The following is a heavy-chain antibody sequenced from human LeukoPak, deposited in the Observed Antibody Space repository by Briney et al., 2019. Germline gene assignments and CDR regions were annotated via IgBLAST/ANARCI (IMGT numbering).Heavy chain of an antibody. D-gene: IGHD4-17*01. CDR3: ARGPYGYYMDV. J-gene: IGHJ6*03. CDR2: IYRSGST. V-gene: IGHV4-38-2*02. CDR1: NYSISNSLY. Sequence: SETLSLTCSGSNYSISNSLYWGWLRQPPGKGLEWIGRIYRSGSTFYNPSLKSRVTISLDTSKNQFSLKLSSVTAADTAVYFCARGPYGYYMDVWGKGTTVTVSS.